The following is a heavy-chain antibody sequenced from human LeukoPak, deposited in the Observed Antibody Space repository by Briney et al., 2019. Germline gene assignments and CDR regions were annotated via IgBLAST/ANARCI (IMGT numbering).Heavy chain of an antibody. D-gene: IGHD2-2*01. J-gene: IGHJ4*02. CDR1: GFTFSSYA. Sequence: PGGSLRLSCAASGFTFSSYAMSWVRQAPGKGLEWVSIIGGSGDTTYYADSVKGRFTISRDNSKNTLYLQMNSLRAEDTAVYYCAKDFRGSCTSNTCYGGDYWGQGTLVTVSS. CDR3: AKDFRGSCTSNTCYGGDY. V-gene: IGHV3-23*01. CDR2: IGGSGDTT.